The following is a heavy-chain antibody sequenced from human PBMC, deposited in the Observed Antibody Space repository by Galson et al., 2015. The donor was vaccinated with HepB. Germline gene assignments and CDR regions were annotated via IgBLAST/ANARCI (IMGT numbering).Heavy chain of an antibody. CDR3: ARAAHPSHYDYVWGSPYYYYYGMDV. V-gene: IGHV3-33*01. CDR2: IWYDGSNK. D-gene: IGHD3-16*01. J-gene: IGHJ6*02. Sequence: SLRLSCAASGFTFSSYGMHWVRQAPGKGLEWVAVIWYDGSNKYYADSVKGRFTISRDNSKNTLYLQMNSLRAEDTAVYYCARAAHPSHYDYVWGSPYYYYYGMDVWGQGTTVTVSS. CDR1: GFTFSSYG.